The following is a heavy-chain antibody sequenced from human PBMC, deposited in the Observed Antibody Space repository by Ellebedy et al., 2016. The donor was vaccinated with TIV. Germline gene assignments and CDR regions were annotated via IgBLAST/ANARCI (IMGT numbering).Heavy chain of an antibody. J-gene: IGHJ5*02. CDR1: GGTFSSYA. CDR3: ARDQVVRGPFDP. Sequence: SVKVSXXASGGTFSSYAISWVRQAPGQGLEWMGGIIPIFGTANYAQKFQGRVTITADESTSTAYMELSSLRSEDTAVYYCARDQVVRGPFDPWGQGTLVTVSS. V-gene: IGHV1-69*13. D-gene: IGHD3-10*01. CDR2: IIPIFGTA.